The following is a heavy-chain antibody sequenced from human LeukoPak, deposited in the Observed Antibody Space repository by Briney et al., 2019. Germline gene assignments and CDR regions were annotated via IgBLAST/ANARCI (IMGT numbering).Heavy chain of an antibody. CDR1: GGSISSDGYS. CDR3: GRGVAVAGPFDY. D-gene: IGHD6-19*01. V-gene: IGHV4-30-2*01. Sequence: SETLSLTCAVSGGSISSDGYSWSWIRQPPGKDLEWIGYIYHSGSTYYNPSLKSRVTISVDRSKNQFSLKLSSVTAADAAVYYCGRGVAVAGPFDYWGQGTLVTVSS. J-gene: IGHJ4*02. CDR2: IYHSGST.